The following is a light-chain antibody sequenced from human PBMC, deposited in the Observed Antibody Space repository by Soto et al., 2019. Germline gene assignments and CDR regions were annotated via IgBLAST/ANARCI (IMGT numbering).Light chain of an antibody. J-gene: IGLJ1*01. Sequence: QSALTQPASVSGSPGQSITISCTGTSSDVGGYNYVSWYQQHPGKAPKLMIYDVSNRPSGVSNRFSGSKSGNTASLTISGLQSEDEADYSCSSYTSSSTLRGVFGTGTKVTVL. V-gene: IGLV2-14*01. CDR3: SSYTSSSTLRGV. CDR1: SSDVGGYNY. CDR2: DVS.